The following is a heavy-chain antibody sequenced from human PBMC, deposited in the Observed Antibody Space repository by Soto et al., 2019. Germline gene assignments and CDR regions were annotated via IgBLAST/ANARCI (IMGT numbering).Heavy chain of an antibody. V-gene: IGHV3-74*01. J-gene: IGHJ4*02. D-gene: IGHD6-19*01. CDR2: ISTDGSVT. CDR3: ARAPYSSGWWGFDY. Sequence: PGGSLRLSCAAPGLTFSSYWMHWVRQAPGKGLVWVSRISTDGSVTTYADSVKGRFTISRDNAKNTLYLQMNSLRTEDTAVYYCARAPYSSGWWGFDYWGQGTRVTVSS. CDR1: GLTFSSYW.